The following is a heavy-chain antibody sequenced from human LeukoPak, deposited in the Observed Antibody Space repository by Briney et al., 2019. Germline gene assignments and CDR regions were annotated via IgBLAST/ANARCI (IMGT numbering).Heavy chain of an antibody. CDR1: GGSIGSHY. Sequence: SETLSLTCTVSGGSIGSHYWTWIRQTPGKGLEWIGYVYDIGGTKYNPSLKSRVTISVDTSKNQFSLRLSSVTAADTAVYYCAKEMYSSSWPYYFDYWGQGTLVTVSS. J-gene: IGHJ4*02. V-gene: IGHV4-59*11. D-gene: IGHD6-13*01. CDR2: VYDIGGT. CDR3: AKEMYSSSWPYYFDY.